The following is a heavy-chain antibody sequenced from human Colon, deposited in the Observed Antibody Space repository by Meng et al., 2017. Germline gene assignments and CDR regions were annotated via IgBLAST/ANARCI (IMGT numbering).Heavy chain of an antibody. Sequence: SETLSLTCTVSGVSISSGSYYWSWIRQPPGKGLEWIGRIYTSGSTNYNPSLKSRVTISVDTSKNQFSQKLSSVTAADTTVYYCARDVGATTWGVYYYYYGMDVWGQGTTVTVSS. D-gene: IGHD1-26*01. CDR3: ARDVGATTWGVYYYYYGMDV. CDR1: GVSISSGSYY. V-gene: IGHV4-61*02. CDR2: IYTSGST. J-gene: IGHJ6*02.